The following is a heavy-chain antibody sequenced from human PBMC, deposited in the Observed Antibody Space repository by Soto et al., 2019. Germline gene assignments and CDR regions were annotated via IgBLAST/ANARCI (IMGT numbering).Heavy chain of an antibody. J-gene: IGHJ6*03. D-gene: IGHD3-3*01. Sequence: GGSLRLSCAASGFTSSNAWMSWVRQAPGKGLEWVGRIKSKTDGGTTDYAAPVKGRFTISRDDSKNTLYLQMNSLKTEDTAVYYCTTVVSYDFWSPLYYYYYMDVWGKGTTVTVSS. CDR2: IKSKTDGGTT. CDR1: GFTSSNAW. CDR3: TTVVSYDFWSPLYYYYYMDV. V-gene: IGHV3-15*01.